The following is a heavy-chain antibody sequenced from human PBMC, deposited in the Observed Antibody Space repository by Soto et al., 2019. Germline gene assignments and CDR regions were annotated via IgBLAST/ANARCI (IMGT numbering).Heavy chain of an antibody. CDR1: GYTFTSYG. Sequence: ASVKVSCKASGYTFTSYGISWVRQAPGQGLEWMGWISAYNGNTNYAQKLQGRVTMTTDTSTSTAYMELRSLRSDDTGVYYCARDFVYDILPGYYNDAFDIWAQGKMATVSS. V-gene: IGHV1-18*01. CDR2: ISAYNGNT. J-gene: IGHJ3*02. CDR3: ARDFVYDILPGYYNDAFDI. D-gene: IGHD3-9*01.